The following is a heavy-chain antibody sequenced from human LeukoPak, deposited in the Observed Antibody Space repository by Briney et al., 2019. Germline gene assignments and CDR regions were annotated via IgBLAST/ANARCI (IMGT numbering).Heavy chain of an antibody. CDR3: AREGSRRGFGELFSSYYYGMDV. V-gene: IGHV3-74*01. J-gene: IGHJ6*02. D-gene: IGHD3-10*01. CDR1: GFTFSSYW. CDR2: INSDGSST. Sequence: GGSLRLSCAASGFTFSSYWMHWVRQAPGKGLVWVSRINSDGSSTSYADSVKGRFTISRDNAKNALYLQMNSLRAEDTAVYYCAREGSRRGFGELFSSYYYGMDVWGQGTTVTVSS.